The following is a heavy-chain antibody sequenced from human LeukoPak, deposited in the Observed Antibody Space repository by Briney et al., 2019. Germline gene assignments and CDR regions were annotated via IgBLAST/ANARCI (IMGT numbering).Heavy chain of an antibody. CDR3: ARGNCSSTSCYIRSYYYMDV. CDR1: GYTFTGYY. D-gene: IGHD2-2*02. Sequence: GASVKVSCKASGYTFTGYYMHWVRQAPGQGLEWMGGIIPIFGTANYAQKFQGRVTITADESTSTAYMELSSLRSEDTAVYYCARGNCSSTSCYIRSYYYMDVWGKGTTVTVSS. V-gene: IGHV1-69*13. J-gene: IGHJ6*03. CDR2: IIPIFGTA.